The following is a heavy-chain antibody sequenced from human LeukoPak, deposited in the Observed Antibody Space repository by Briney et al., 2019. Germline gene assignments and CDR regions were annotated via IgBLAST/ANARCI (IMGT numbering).Heavy chain of an antibody. D-gene: IGHD3-16*02. CDR1: GFTFSSYA. CDR2: ISGSGGST. CDR3: ARDMSNHYTFDY. Sequence: PGGSLRLSCAASGFTFSSYAMSWVRQAPGKGLEWVSAISGSGGSTYYADSVQGRFTVSRDNSKNTIFLQMNSLRAEDTAVYHSARDMSNHYTFDYCGQGVLVTVSS. J-gene: IGHJ4*02. V-gene: IGHV3-23*01.